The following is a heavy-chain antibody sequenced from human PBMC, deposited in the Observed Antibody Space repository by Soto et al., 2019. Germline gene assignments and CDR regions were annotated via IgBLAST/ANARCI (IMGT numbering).Heavy chain of an antibody. CDR1: GQSFSGHS. Sequence: QVQLQQWGAGLVKPSETLSLSCAVYGQSFSGHSWAWIRQPPGKGLEWIGEINESGSTYYNPSLKSRVTLSTDTSKNQSSLKLSSVSAADTAAYFCARGSGIVALPGELEDVNYDYWGQGTLVNVSS. CDR3: ARGSGIVALPGELEDVNYDY. J-gene: IGHJ4*02. CDR2: INESGST. D-gene: IGHD1-1*01. V-gene: IGHV4-34*01.